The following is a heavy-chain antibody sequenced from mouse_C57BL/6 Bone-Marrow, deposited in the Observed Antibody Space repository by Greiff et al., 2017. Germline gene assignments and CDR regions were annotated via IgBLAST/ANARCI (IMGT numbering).Heavy chain of an antibody. D-gene: IGHD2-1*01. CDR2: INPSSGYT. CDR1: GYTFTSYW. CDR3: ARMGGNYEY. Sequence: QVQLQQSGAELAKPGASVKLSCKASGYTFTSYWMHWVKQRPGQGLEWIGYINPSSGYTKYNQKFKDKATMTADKSSNTAYMQLSSLTSEDSAVYYCARMGGNYEYWGQGPTLTVAS. V-gene: IGHV1-7*01. J-gene: IGHJ2*01.